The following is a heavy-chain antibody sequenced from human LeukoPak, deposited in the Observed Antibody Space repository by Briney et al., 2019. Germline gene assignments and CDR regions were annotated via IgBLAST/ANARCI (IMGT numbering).Heavy chain of an antibody. CDR3: ASRYTVTRRPIDY. Sequence: SETLSLTCTVSGYSISSGYYWGWIRQPPGKGLEWIGSIYHSGSTYYNPSLKSRVTISVDTSKNQFSLKLSSVTAADTAVYYCASRYTVTRRPIDYWGQGTLVTVSS. CDR2: IYHSGST. CDR1: GYSISSGYY. V-gene: IGHV4-38-2*02. J-gene: IGHJ4*02. D-gene: IGHD4-17*01.